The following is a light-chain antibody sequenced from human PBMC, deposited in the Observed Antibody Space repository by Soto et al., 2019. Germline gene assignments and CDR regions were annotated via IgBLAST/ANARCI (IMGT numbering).Light chain of an antibody. CDR1: QSVSSN. Sequence: EIVMTQSPATLSVSPGERATLSCRASQSVSSNLAWYQQKPGQAPRLLIYGASKRATGVPDRFSGSGSGTDFTLTISRLEPEDFAVYYCQQYMSSVTFGQGTKVEI. CDR3: QQYMSSVT. V-gene: IGKV3D-15*01. CDR2: GAS. J-gene: IGKJ1*01.